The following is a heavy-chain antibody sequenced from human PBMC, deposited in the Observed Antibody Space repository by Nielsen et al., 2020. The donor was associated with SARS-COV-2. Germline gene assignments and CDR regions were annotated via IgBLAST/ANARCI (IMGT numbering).Heavy chain of an antibody. D-gene: IGHD1-26*01. Sequence: SVKVFCKASGGTFSSYAISWVRQAPGQGLEWMGGIIPIFGTANYAQKLQGRVTMTTDTSTRTAYMELRSLRSDDTAVYYCARDPDLRASGWLDPWGQGTLVTVSS. CDR2: IIPIFGTA. CDR3: ARDPDLRASGWLDP. V-gene: IGHV1-69*05. J-gene: IGHJ5*02. CDR1: GGTFSSYA.